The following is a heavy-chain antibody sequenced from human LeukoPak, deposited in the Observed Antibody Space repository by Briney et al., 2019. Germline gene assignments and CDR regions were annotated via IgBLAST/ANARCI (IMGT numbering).Heavy chain of an antibody. CDR2: ISAYNGNT. CDR1: GYTFTSYG. Sequence: ASVKVSCKASGYTFTSYGISWVRQAPGQGLEWMGWISAYNGNTNYAQKLQVRVTMTTYTATRTAYMELRSLRSDVKAVYYCARIRAYYDSSGYFDYWGQGTLVTDS. D-gene: IGHD3-22*01. V-gene: IGHV1-18*01. CDR3: ARIRAYYDSSGYFDY. J-gene: IGHJ4*02.